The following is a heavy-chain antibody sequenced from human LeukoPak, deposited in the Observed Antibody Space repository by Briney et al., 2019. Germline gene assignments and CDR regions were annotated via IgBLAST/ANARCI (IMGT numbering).Heavy chain of an antibody. J-gene: IGHJ5*02. CDR1: GGSISSGGYS. D-gene: IGHD2-2*01. CDR2: IYHSGST. V-gene: IGHV4-30-2*01. Sequence: PSETLSLTCAVSGGSISSGGYSWSWIRQPPGKGLEWIGYIYHSGSTYYNPSLKSRVTISVDRSKNQFSLKLSSVTAADTAVYYCASALGYCSSTSCSDWFDPWGQGTLVTVSS. CDR3: ASALGYCSSTSCSDWFDP.